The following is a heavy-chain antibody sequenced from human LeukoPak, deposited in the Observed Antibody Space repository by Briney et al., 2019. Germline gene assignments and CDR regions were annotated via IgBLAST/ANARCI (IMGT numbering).Heavy chain of an antibody. CDR2: TDTSGNYI. Sequence: GGSLRLSCAASGFTFSNYGMNWVRQAPGKGLEWVSFTDTSGNYIYYGDSVKGRLTTSRDNAKNLVFLQMNGLRAEDTAVYYCARGRSITLLRGVAMSDGFDIWGQGALVAVSS. V-gene: IGHV3-21*01. J-gene: IGHJ3*02. CDR3: ARGRSITLLRGVAMSDGFDI. CDR1: GFTFSNYG. D-gene: IGHD3-10*01.